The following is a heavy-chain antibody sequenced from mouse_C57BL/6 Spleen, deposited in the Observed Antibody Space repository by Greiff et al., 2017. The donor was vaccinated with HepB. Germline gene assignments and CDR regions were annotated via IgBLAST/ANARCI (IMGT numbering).Heavy chain of an antibody. V-gene: IGHV1-9*01. CDR3: ARYPIYYGNYDYAMDY. CDR1: GYTFTGYW. CDR2: ILPGSGST. Sequence: VQLQQSGAELMKPGASVKLSCKATGYTFTGYWIEWVKQRPGHGLEWIGEILPGSGSTNYNEKFKGKATFTADTSSNTAYMQLSSLTTEDSAIYYCARYPIYYGNYDYAMDYWGQGTSVTVSS. D-gene: IGHD2-1*01. J-gene: IGHJ4*01.